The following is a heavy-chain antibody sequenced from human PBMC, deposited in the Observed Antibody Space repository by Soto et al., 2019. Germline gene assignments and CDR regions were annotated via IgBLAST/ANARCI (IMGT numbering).Heavy chain of an antibody. CDR2: TYYRSRWYN. J-gene: IGHJ6*03. D-gene: IGHD1-7*01. CDR3: AGTTSHYSYYMDV. V-gene: IGHV6-1*01. CDR1: GDSVSSNNAA. Sequence: PSQTLSLTCAISGDSVSSNNAAWNCIRQSPSRGLEWLGRTYYRSRWYNDYAISVKSRITVNPDTSKNQFSLQLTSVTPEDTAVYYCAGTTSHYSYYMDVWGKGNTVTVSS.